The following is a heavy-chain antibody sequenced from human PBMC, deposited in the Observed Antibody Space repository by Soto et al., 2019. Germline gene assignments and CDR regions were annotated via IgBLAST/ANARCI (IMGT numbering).Heavy chain of an antibody. CDR3: ARGAMFWCDP. J-gene: IGHJ5*02. CDR1: GGSLGSYY. D-gene: IGHD3-10*02. CDR2: IYDSGTT. Sequence: QVQLQESGPGLVKPSETLSLTCSVAGGSLGSYYWGWIRQSPGKGLEWIAYIYDSGTTIYKPSLKSRATISVDTSKNQFSLNLTSVTAADTAVYYCARGAMFWCDPWGQGTLVSVSS. V-gene: IGHV4-59*01.